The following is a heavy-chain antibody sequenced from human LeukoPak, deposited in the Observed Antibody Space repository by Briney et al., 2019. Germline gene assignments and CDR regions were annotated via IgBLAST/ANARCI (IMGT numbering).Heavy chain of an antibody. CDR2: ISYDGSNK. CDR1: GFTFSSYA. CDR3: ARDPTALYSSSWYGGYFDY. J-gene: IGHJ4*02. D-gene: IGHD6-13*01. Sequence: GRSLRLSCAASGFTFSSYAMHWVRQAPGKGLEWVAVISYDGSNKYYADSVKGRFTISRDNSKNTLYLQMNSLRAEDTAVYYCARDPTALYSSSWYGGYFDYWGQGTLVTVSS. V-gene: IGHV3-30-3*01.